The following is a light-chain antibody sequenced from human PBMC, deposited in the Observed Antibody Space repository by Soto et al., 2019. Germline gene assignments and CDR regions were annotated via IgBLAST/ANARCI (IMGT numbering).Light chain of an antibody. CDR3: QQYGSSQLT. CDR1: QSVGKNY. Sequence: EIVLTQSPGTLSLSPGEGATLSCRASQSVGKNYLAWFQLKPGQAPRLLIYHASIRAHDIRDRIGGSVSGIDYLLTISRLEREDFAVYSCQQYGSSQLTFAGGIKMEIK. V-gene: IGKV3-20*01. J-gene: IGKJ4*01. CDR2: HAS.